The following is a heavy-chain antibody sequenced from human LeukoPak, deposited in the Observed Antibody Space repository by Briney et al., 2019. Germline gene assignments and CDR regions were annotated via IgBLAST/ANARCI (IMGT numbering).Heavy chain of an antibody. CDR1: GGPISSGDYY. D-gene: IGHD7-27*01. CDR2: IYYSGST. J-gene: IGHJ3*02. CDR3: ARAWGSGAFDI. V-gene: IGHV4-30-4*08. Sequence: PSQTLSLTCTVSGGPISSGDYYWSWIRQPPGKGLEWIGYIYYSGSTYYNPSLKSRVTISVDTSKNQFSLKLSSVTAADTAVYYCARAWGSGAFDIWGQGTMVTVSS.